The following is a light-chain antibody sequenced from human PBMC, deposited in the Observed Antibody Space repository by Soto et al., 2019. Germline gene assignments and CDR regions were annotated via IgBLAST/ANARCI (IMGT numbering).Light chain of an antibody. CDR3: AAWDDSLNGWL. Sequence: QSALTQPPSASGSPGQSVTISCTGTISDIGTYYYVSWYQQHPGKAPKLIIYEVSERPSGVPDRFSGSKSATSASLAISGLQSEDEADYYCAAWDDSLNGWLFGGGTQLTVL. CDR2: EVS. J-gene: IGLJ3*02. V-gene: IGLV2-8*01. CDR1: ISDIGTYYY.